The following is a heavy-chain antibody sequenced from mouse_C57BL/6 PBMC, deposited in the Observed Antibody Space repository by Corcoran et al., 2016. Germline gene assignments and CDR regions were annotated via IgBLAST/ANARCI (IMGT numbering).Heavy chain of an antibody. V-gene: IGHV1-19*01. Sequence: EVQLQQSGPVLVKPGASVKMSCKASGYTFTDYYMNWVKQSHGKSLEWIGVINPYNGGTSYNQKFKGKATLTVDESSSTAYMELNSLTSEDSAVYYCARGDDGYYVTGYYAMDYWGQGTSVTVSS. D-gene: IGHD2-3*01. CDR2: INPYNGGT. CDR1: GYTFTDYY. CDR3: ARGDDGYYVTGYYAMDY. J-gene: IGHJ4*01.